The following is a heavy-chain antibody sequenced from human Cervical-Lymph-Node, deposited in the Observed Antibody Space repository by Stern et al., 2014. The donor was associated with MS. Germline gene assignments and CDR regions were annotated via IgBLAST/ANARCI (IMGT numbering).Heavy chain of an antibody. CDR1: RFSISDYA. J-gene: IGHJ6*02. D-gene: IGHD2-15*01. Sequence: QVQLVESGGDVVQPGRSLRLSCAASRFSISDYAMHWVRQAPGKGLEWVATISYDGSSKRYADSVKGRFTISRDNLKNTVYVQMNSLRAEDTAVYYCTREDCSGGSCRGMGVWGQGTTVTVSS. CDR2: ISYDGSSK. CDR3: TREDCSGGSCRGMGV. V-gene: IGHV3-30-3*01.